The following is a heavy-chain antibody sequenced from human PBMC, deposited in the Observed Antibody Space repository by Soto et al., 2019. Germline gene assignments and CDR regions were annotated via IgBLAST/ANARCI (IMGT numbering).Heavy chain of an antibody. J-gene: IGHJ4*02. D-gene: IGHD3-10*01. Sequence: PGGSLRRSWAASGFTFSSNAMSWVRQAPGKGLEWVSVITNTGGDTLYADSVKGRFTISRDNSKNTVYLQMNSLRAEDTAIYYCARASGESYPGSRVFDSWGQGTRVTVSS. CDR2: ITNTGGDT. CDR1: GFTFSSNA. CDR3: ARASGESYPGSRVFDS. V-gene: IGHV3-23*01.